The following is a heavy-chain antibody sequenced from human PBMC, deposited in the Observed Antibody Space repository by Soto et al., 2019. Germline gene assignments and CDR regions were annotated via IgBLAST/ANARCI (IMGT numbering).Heavy chain of an antibody. Sequence: SVKVSCKASGGTFSSYAISWVRQAPGQGLEWMGGIIPIFGTANYAQKFQGRVTITADESTSTAYMELSSLRSEDTAVYYCARTDCSGGSCPLYYYYYYGMDVWGQGTTVTVSS. D-gene: IGHD2-15*01. CDR1: GGTFSSYA. V-gene: IGHV1-69*13. J-gene: IGHJ6*02. CDR3: ARTDCSGGSCPLYYYYYYGMDV. CDR2: IIPIFGTA.